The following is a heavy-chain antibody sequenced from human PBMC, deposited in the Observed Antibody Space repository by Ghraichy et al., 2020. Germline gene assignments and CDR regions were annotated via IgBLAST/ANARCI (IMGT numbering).Heavy chain of an antibody. D-gene: IGHD2-8*02. CDR1: GFTFSSYA. V-gene: IGHV3-23*01. Sequence: GESLNISCAASGFTFSSYAMGWVRQAPGKGLEWVSAITGSGDNTQYADSVKGRFTFSRDNSKNTLYLQLSSLRAEDTAVYYCAKYSSHWWNDVLDIWGQGTMVTFSS. CDR2: ITGSGDNT. J-gene: IGHJ3*02. CDR3: AKYSSHWWNDVLDI.